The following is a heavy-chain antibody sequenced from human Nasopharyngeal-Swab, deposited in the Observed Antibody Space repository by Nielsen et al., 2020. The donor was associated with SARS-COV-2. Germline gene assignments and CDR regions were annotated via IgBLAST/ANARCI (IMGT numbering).Heavy chain of an antibody. J-gene: IGHJ4*02. CDR2: INPNSGGT. CDR1: GYTFTGYY. D-gene: IGHD6-13*01. Sequence: ASVKVSCKASGYTFTGYYIHWVRQAPGQGLEWMGRINPNSGGTNYAQKFQGRVTMTRDTSISTAYMELSRLRSDDTAVYYCARFLRAAAGTFGPYFDYWGQGTLVTVSS. V-gene: IGHV1-2*06. CDR3: ARFLRAAAGTFGPYFDY.